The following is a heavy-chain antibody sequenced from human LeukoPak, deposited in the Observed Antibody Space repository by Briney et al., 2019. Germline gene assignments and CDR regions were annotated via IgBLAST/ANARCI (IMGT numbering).Heavy chain of an antibody. CDR3: ARGQRLDTYYDFWSGFSPNQGWFDP. J-gene: IGHJ5*02. CDR2: ISDSGSTV. CDR1: GFTFSRYY. D-gene: IGHD3-3*01. V-gene: IGHV3-11*01. Sequence: GGSLRLSCAASGFTFSRYYMSWIRQAPGKGLEWVSYISDSGSTVFYADSVKGRFTISRDNAKNSLSLQMNSLRVEDTAVYFCARGQRLDTYYDFWSGFSPNQGWFDPWGQGTLVTVSS.